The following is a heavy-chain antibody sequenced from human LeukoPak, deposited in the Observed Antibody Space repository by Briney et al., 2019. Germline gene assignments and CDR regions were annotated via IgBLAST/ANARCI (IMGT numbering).Heavy chain of an antibody. V-gene: IGHV3-53*01. CDR3: ARDQGSVYYDSSGYPYYYYYMDV. CDR1: GFTVSSNY. D-gene: IGHD3-22*01. CDR2: IYSGGRA. J-gene: IGHJ6*03. Sequence: GGSLRLSCAASGFTVSSNYMSWVRQAPGKGLEWVSVIYSGGRAYYADSVKGRFTISRDNSKNTLYLQMNSLRAEDTAVYYCARDQGSVYYDSSGYPYYYYYMDVWGKGTTVTVSS.